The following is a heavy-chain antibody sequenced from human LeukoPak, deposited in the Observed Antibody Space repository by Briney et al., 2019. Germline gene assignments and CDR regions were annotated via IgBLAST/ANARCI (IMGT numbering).Heavy chain of an antibody. CDR1: GFTFSSYS. D-gene: IGHD5-12*01. J-gene: IGHJ3*02. Sequence: GPLRLSCAASGFTFSSYSMNWVRQAPGKGLEWVSSISSSSSYIYYADSVKGRFTISRDNAKNSLYLQMNSLRAEDTAVYYCARASWDGVATSDAFDIWGQGTMVTVS. CDR2: ISSSSSYI. CDR3: ARASWDGVATSDAFDI. V-gene: IGHV3-21*01.